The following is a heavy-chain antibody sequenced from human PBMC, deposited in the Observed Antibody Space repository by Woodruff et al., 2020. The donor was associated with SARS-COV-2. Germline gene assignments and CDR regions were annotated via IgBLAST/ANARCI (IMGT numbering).Heavy chain of an antibody. J-gene: IGHJ4*02. Sequence: STNYNPSLKSRVTISVDTSKNQFSLKLSSVTAADTAVYYCARDIGYSYGTWGQGTLVTVSS. CDR3: ARDIGYSYGT. CDR2: ST. V-gene: IGHV4-59*01. D-gene: IGHD5-18*01.